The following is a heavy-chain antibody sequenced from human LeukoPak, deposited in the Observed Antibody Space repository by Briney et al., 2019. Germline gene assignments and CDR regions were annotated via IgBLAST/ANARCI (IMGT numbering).Heavy chain of an antibody. CDR3: ARSRGLDV. CDR2: IFHGGIT. V-gene: IGHV4-59*01. J-gene: IGHJ6*04. Sequence: PSETLSLTCTVSGGSIGTYYWSWIRQPPGKGLELIGYIFHGGITNYNPSLTSRVTTSVDTSKNQFSLNLISVTAADTAVYYCARSRGLDVWGKGTTVTISS. CDR1: GGSIGTYY.